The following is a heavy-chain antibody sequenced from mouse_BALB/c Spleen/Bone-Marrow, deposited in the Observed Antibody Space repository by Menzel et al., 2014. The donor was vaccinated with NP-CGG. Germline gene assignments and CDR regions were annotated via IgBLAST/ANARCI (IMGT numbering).Heavy chain of an antibody. CDR1: GYSITSGYS. D-gene: IGHD3-2*01. V-gene: IGHV3-1*02. J-gene: IGHJ2*01. Sequence: EVQLQQSGPDLVKPSPSLSLTCPVTGYSITSGYSWHWIRQFPGNKLEWMGYIPYSGSTNYNPSLKRRISITRDTSKNQFFRQLNSVTTEDTATYYGARSRRQLGLPCDYWGQGTTLTVSS. CDR2: IPYSGST. CDR3: ARSRRQLGLPCDY.